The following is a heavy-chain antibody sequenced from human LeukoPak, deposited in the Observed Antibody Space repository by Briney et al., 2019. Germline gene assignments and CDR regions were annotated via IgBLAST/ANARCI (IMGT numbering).Heavy chain of an antibody. Sequence: GGSLTLFCAASGFTFSSYSMNWVRQAPGKGVEWVSYISSSSSTIYYADSVKCRFTISRDNAKNSLYLQMNSLRAEGTAVYYCANQKGRIQPLDYWGQGTLVTVSS. V-gene: IGHV3-48*01. J-gene: IGHJ4*02. D-gene: IGHD5-18*01. CDR3: ANQKGRIQPLDY. CDR1: GFTFSSYS. CDR2: ISSSSSTI.